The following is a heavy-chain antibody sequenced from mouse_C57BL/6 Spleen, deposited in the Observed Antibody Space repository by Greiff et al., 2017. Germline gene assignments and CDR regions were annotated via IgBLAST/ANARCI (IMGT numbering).Heavy chain of an antibody. J-gene: IGHJ3*01. D-gene: IGHD1-1*01. CDR1: GYTFTSYW. Sequence: VQLQQPGAELVRPGSSVKLSCKASGYTFTSYWMHWVKQRPIQGLEWIGNIDPSDSEPHYNQKFKDKATLTVDKSSSTAYMQLSSLTSEDSAVYYCAREYYYGFAYWGQGTLVTVSA. CDR3: AREYYYGFAY. V-gene: IGHV1-52*01. CDR2: IDPSDSEP.